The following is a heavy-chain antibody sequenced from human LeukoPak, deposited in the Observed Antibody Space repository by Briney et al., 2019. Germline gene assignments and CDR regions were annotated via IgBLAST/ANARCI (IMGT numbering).Heavy chain of an antibody. Sequence: GRSLRLSCAASGFTFDDYAMHWVRQAPGKGLEWVSAINWNGGSTGYAGSVEGRLTISRDNAKNFLYLQMNSLRVEDTALYYCARVGWSGYLYYMDVWGKGTTVTVS. CDR1: GFTFDDYA. CDR2: INWNGGST. CDR3: ARVGWSGYLYYMDV. J-gene: IGHJ6*03. D-gene: IGHD3-3*01. V-gene: IGHV3-20*04.